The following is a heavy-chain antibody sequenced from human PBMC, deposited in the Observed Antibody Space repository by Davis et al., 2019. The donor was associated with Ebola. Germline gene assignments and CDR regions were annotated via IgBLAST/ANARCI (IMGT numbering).Heavy chain of an antibody. CDR2: IYYSGRT. CDR1: GGSISSYY. V-gene: IGHV4-59*12. D-gene: IGHD6-13*01. CDR3: ARDIARGVNNWFDP. Sequence: ETLSLTCPVSGGSISSYYWSWIRQPPGGGLEWIGYIYYSGRTTYNPSLKSRVTISVDTSENQFSLKLSSVTAADTAVYYCARDIARGVNNWFDPWGQGTLVTVSS. J-gene: IGHJ5*02.